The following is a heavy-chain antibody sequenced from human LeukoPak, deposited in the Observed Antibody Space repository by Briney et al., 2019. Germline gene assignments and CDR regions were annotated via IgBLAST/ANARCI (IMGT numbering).Heavy chain of an antibody. J-gene: IGHJ4*02. CDR2: IRYDGSNK. CDR3: AKEGRWELQDYFDY. V-gene: IGHV3-30*02. CDR1: GFTFSSYG. D-gene: IGHD1-26*01. Sequence: PGGSLRLSCAASGFTFSSYGMHWVRQAPGKGLEWVAFIRYDGSNKYYADSVKGRFTISRDNSKNTLYLQMNSLGAEDTAVYYCAKEGRWELQDYFDYWGQGTLVTVSS.